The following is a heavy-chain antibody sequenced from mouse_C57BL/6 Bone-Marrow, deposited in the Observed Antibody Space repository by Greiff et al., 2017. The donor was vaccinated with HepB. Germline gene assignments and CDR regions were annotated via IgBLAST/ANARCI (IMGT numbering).Heavy chain of an antibody. CDR2: ISYDGSN. J-gene: IGHJ2*01. Sequence: VQLQQSGPGLVKPSQSLSLTCSVTGYSITSGYYWNWIRQFPGNKLEWMGYISYDGSNNYNPSLKNRISITRDTSKNQFFLKLNSVTTEDTATYYCARGTGTWGYFDYWGQGTTLTVSS. CDR3: ARGTGTWGYFDY. CDR1: GYSITSGYY. D-gene: IGHD4-1*01. V-gene: IGHV3-6*01.